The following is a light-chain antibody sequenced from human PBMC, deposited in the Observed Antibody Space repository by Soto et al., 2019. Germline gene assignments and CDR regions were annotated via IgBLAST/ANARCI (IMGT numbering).Light chain of an antibody. CDR3: QVRTNWSIA. J-gene: IGKJ5*01. Sequence: EFVLTESPATLSFSPWETATLSCMASQSVSSYLAWYQQKHGQAPRLLIYDASDRATGIPARFSGTGYGTDFNLTINNLETEDFAVYYCQVRTNWSIAFGRGTRLEIK. CDR2: DAS. CDR1: QSVSSY. V-gene: IGKV3-11*01.